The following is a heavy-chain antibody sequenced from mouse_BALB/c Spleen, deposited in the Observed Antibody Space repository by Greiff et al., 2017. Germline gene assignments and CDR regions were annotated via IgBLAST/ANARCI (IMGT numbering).Heavy chain of an antibody. CDR3: ARAIYYDYVYAMDY. D-gene: IGHD2-4*01. V-gene: IGHV2-9*02. Sequence: VKVVESGPGLVAPSQSLSITCTVSGFSLTSYGVHWVRQPPGKGLEWLGVIWAGGSTNYNSALMSRLSISKDNSKSQVFLKMNSLQTDDTAMYYCARAIYYDYVYAMDYWGQGTSVTVSS. CDR1: GFSLTSYG. CDR2: IWAGGST. J-gene: IGHJ4*01.